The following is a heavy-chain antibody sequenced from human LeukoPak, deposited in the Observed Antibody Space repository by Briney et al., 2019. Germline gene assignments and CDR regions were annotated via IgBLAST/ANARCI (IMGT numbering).Heavy chain of an antibody. Sequence: GGSLRLSCAASGFTFSSYSMNWVRQAPGKGLEWVSSISSSSYIYYADSVKGRFTISRDNAKNSLYLQMNSLRAEDTAVYYCARVLEDIVVVVAALDAFDIWGQGTMVTVSS. V-gene: IGHV3-21*01. CDR1: GFTFSSYS. CDR3: ARVLEDIVVVVAALDAFDI. CDR2: ISSSSYI. J-gene: IGHJ3*02. D-gene: IGHD2-15*01.